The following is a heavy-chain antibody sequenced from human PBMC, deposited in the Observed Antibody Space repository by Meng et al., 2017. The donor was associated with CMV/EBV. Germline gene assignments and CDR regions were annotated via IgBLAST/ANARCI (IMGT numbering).Heavy chain of an antibody. V-gene: IGHV4-4*01. CDR1: ISSSNL. D-gene: IGHD6-13*01. Sequence: ISSSNLWICVRQPPGKGLEWIGELYHSGSTNYTPSLTSRVTISVDKSKNQFSLKLSSVTAADTAVYSCASWAPAIAAAGSTLAVFDYWGQGTLVTVSS. CDR2: LYHSGST. CDR3: ASWAPAIAAAGSTLAVFDY. J-gene: IGHJ4*02.